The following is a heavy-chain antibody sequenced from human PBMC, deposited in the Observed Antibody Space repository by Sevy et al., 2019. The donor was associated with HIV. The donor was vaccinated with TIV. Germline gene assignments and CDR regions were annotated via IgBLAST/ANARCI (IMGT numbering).Heavy chain of an antibody. Sequence: KQSQTLSLTCSVSGYSISSGYYWGWIRQPPGKGPEWIGSIYRSGSTYYNPSLKSRVTISGDTSKNQFSLNLSSVTAADTAVYYCARVGRSSWFGGYFDYWGQGTLVTVSS. D-gene: IGHD3-10*01. CDR2: IYRSGST. CDR3: ARVGRSSWFGGYFDY. CDR1: GYSISSGYY. J-gene: IGHJ4*02. V-gene: IGHV4-38-2*02.